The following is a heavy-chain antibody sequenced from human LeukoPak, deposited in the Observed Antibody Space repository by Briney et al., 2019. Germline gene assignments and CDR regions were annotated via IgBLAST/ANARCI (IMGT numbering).Heavy chain of an antibody. V-gene: IGHV3-21*01. J-gene: IGHJ6*02. CDR1: GFTFSSYS. Sequence: GGSLGLSCAASGFTFSSYSMNWVRQAPGKGLEWVSFISSSSSYIYYADSVKGRFTISRDNAKNSLYLQMNSLRAEDTAVYYCARDYYDILTGSRFMDVWGQGTTVTVSS. D-gene: IGHD3-9*01. CDR3: ARDYYDILTGSRFMDV. CDR2: ISSSSSYI.